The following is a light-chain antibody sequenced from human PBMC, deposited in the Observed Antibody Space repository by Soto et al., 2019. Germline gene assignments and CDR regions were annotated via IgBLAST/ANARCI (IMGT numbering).Light chain of an antibody. CDR1: QSISSY. V-gene: IGKV1-39*01. CDR3: QQSSSISWT. CDR2: AAS. J-gene: IGKJ1*01. Sequence: DIQMTQSPSSLSASVGDRVTITCRASQSISSYLNWYHQKPGKAPMLLIYAASTLQSGVPSRFSGSGSWTDFTLTISSLQPEDVATYYCQQSSSISWTFGQGTKVEI.